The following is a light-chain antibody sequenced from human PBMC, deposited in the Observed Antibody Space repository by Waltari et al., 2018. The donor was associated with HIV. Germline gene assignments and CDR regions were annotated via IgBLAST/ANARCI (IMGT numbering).Light chain of an antibody. V-gene: IGLV1-44*01. CDR1: SSTIGSNA. Sequence: QSVLTQPPSASGTPGQRVTISCSGISSTIGSNAVSWYQQFPGTAPKVRMSANNQRPSGAPDRFSASTSGTSASLAISGLHSEDEADYYCATWDDSLNGPLFGGGTKLTVL. CDR3: ATWDDSLNGPL. J-gene: IGLJ2*01. CDR2: ANN.